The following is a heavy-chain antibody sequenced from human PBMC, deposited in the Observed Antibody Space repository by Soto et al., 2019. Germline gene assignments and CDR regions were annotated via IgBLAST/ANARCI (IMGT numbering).Heavy chain of an antibody. D-gene: IGHD5-18*01. Sequence: SETLSLTCTVSGRSISSYYLSWIRQPPGKGLEWIGNIYYSGSTNYNPSLKSRVTISVDTSKNQFSLKLSSVTTADTAVYYCARGPGYSYGYDYYYHGMDVWGQGTTVTVSS. V-gene: IGHV4-59*01. CDR2: IYYSGST. J-gene: IGHJ6*02. CDR1: GRSISSYY. CDR3: ARGPGYSYGYDYYYHGMDV.